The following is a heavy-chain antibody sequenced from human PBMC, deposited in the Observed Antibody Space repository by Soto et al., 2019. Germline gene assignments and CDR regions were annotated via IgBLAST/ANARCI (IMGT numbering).Heavy chain of an antibody. J-gene: IGHJ5*02. Sequence: PSETLSLICSVSGGSISSYYWSWIRQPTGKGLEWIGYIFYSGRSGSTNYNPSLKSRVTISVDTSKKQFSLKLSSVTAADTAAYYCARTALGWFDPWGQGTLVTVSS. V-gene: IGHV4-59*01. CDR1: GGSISSYY. D-gene: IGHD2-21*02. CDR2: IFYSGRSGST. CDR3: ARTALGWFDP.